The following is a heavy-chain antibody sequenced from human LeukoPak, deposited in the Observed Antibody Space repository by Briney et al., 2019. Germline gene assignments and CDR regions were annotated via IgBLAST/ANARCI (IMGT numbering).Heavy chain of an antibody. V-gene: IGHV4-4*07. Sequence: SETLLLSCTVSGGSISCYLRSWIRQPAGKVLVWIGRIYTSGSTNYKPSLKSRVTMSVDKSKNQLSLKLSSVTAADTAVSFCARDSASYDSSGYYYWDYYYSMDVGRQGTTVTVSS. CDR2: IYTSGST. D-gene: IGHD3-22*01. J-gene: IGHJ6*01. CDR3: ARDSASYDSSGYYYWDYYYSMDV. CDR1: GGSISCYL.